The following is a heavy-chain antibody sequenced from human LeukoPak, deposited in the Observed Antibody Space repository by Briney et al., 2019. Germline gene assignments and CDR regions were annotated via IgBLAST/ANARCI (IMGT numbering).Heavy chain of an antibody. Sequence: GGSLRLSCAASGFIFSTYWMTWVRQAPGKGLQWVATIKYDGNEIFYVDSVRGRFTVSRDNAMNPLYLQMNGLTAEDTAVYYCVREPFSRGDFTWGQGTLVSVSS. J-gene: IGHJ5*02. CDR2: IKYDGNEI. V-gene: IGHV3-7*01. D-gene: IGHD7-27*01. CDR3: VREPFSRGDFT. CDR1: GFIFSTYW.